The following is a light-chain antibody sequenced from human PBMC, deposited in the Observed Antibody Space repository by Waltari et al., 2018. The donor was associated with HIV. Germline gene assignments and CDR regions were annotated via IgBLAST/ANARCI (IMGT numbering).Light chain of an antibody. V-gene: IGLV1-40*01. J-gene: IGLJ3*02. CDR2: GNS. CDR1: SSNIGAGYD. CDR3: QSYDSSHWV. Sequence: QSVLTQPPSVSGAPGQRVTISCTGSSSNIGAGYDVHWYQQLPGTAPKLLIYGNSNRPSGVPDRFSGSKSGTLASLAITGVQAEDEADYHCQSYDSSHWVFGGGTKLTVL.